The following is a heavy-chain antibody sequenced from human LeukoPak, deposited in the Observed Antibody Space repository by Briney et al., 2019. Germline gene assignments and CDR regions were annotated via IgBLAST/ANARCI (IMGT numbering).Heavy chain of an antibody. Sequence: GASVKVSCKASGGSFSNYAFSWVRQAPGQGLEWMGRITPIVDIATYIQKFQGRVTITANKFTSTAYMELSSLTSEDTAVYYCASGLGFCSGSDCTNLVKDNYYGMNVWGQGTTVTVSS. CDR1: GGSFSNYA. D-gene: IGHD2-15*01. CDR3: ASGLGFCSGSDCTNLVKDNYYGMNV. V-gene: IGHV1-69*04. CDR2: ITPIVDIA. J-gene: IGHJ6*02.